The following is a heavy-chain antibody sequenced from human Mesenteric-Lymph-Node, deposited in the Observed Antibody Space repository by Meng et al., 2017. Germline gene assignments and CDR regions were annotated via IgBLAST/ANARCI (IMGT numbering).Heavy chain of an antibody. CDR2: ISSSSSYI. CDR3: ARGDIVVVPAAISWFDP. D-gene: IGHD2-2*01. Sequence: GESLKISCAASGFTFSSYSMNWVRQAPGKGLEWVSSISSSSSYIYYADSVKGRFTISRDNAKNSLYLQMNSLRGEDTAVYYCARGDIVVVPAAISWFDPWGQGTLVTVSS. CDR1: GFTFSSYS. V-gene: IGHV3-21*01. J-gene: IGHJ5*02.